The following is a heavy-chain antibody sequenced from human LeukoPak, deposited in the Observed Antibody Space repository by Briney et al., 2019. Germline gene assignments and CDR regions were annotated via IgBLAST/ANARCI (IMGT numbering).Heavy chain of an antibody. D-gene: IGHD1/OR15-1a*01. CDR1: GYTFTSYY. V-gene: IGHV1-2*02. CDR3: ATSQGSY. J-gene: IGHJ4*02. Sequence: ASVKVSCKASGYTFTSYYMHWVRQAPGQGLEWMGWIKPNSGGTNYAQKFQGRVTMTEDTSTDTAYMELSSLRSEDTAVYYCATSQGSYWGQGTLVTVSS. CDR2: IKPNSGGT.